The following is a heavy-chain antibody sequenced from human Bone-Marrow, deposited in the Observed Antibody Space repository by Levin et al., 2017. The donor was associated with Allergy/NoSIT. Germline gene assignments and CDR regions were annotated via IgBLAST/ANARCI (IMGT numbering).Heavy chain of an antibody. CDR3: ARGWFGELLSH. D-gene: IGHD3-10*01. J-gene: IGHJ4*02. CDR2: IYSGGST. Sequence: GKGPEWVSVIYSGGSTYYADSVKGRFTISRDNSKNTLYLQMNSLRAEDTAVYSCARGWFGELLSHWGQGTLVTVSS. V-gene: IGHV3-53*01.